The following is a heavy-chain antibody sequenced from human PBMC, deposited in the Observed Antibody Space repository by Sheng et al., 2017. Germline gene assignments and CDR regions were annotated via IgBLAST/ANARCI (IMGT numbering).Heavy chain of an antibody. D-gene: IGHD3-3*01. Sequence: QVQLQESGPGLVKPSETLSLTCTVSGDSISSYYWNWIRQPPGKGLEWIGYIYYTGSTNYNPSLKSRVTISVDTSKNQFSLKLSSVTAADTAVYYCARGSTIFGVVSWFDPWGQGTLVTVSS. J-gene: IGHJ5*02. CDR1: GDSISSYY. CDR2: IYYTGST. V-gene: IGHV4-59*01. CDR3: ARGSTIFGVVSWFDP.